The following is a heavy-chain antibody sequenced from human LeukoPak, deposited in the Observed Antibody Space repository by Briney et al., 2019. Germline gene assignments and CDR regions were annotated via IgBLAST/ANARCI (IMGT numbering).Heavy chain of an antibody. CDR3: ARDSSSWEYYFDY. CDR1: GGTFSSYA. D-gene: IGHD6-13*01. J-gene: IGHJ4*02. CDR2: IIPILGIA. Sequence: SVKVSCKASGGTFSSYAISWVRQAPGQGLEWMGRIIPILGIANYAQKFQGRVTITADKSTSTAYMELSSLRSEDTAVYYCARDSSSWEYYFDYWGQGTLVTVSS. V-gene: IGHV1-69*04.